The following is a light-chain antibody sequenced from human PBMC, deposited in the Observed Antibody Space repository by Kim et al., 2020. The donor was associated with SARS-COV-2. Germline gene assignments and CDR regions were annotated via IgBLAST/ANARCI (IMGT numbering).Light chain of an antibody. CDR1: SGHSSYA. CDR2: LNSDGSH. CDR3: QTWGTGFRV. V-gene: IGLV4-69*01. J-gene: IGLJ2*01. Sequence: QLVLTQSPSASASLGASVKLTCTLSSGHSSYAIAWHQQQPEKGPRYLMKLNSDGSHSQGDGIPDRFSGSRSGAERYLTISSLQSEDEADYYCQTWGTGFRVFGGGTKVTVL.